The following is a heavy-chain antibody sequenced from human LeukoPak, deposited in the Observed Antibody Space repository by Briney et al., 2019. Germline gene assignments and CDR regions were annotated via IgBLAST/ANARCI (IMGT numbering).Heavy chain of an antibody. CDR2: INHSGST. V-gene: IGHV4-34*01. D-gene: IGHD2-15*01. J-gene: IGHJ4*02. Sequence: PSETLSLTCAVYGVSFSGYYWSWLRQPPGKGLEWIGEINHSGSTNYNPSLKNRVTISVDTSKNQFSLKLSSVTAADAAVYYCARLIGGYCSGGSCYRRHFDYWGQGTLVTVSS. CDR3: ARLIGGYCSGGSCYRRHFDY. CDR1: GVSFSGYY.